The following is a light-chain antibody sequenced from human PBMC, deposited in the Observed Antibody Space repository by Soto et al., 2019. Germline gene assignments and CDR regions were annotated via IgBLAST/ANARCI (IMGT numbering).Light chain of an antibody. CDR1: QSVSSY. J-gene: IGKJ4*01. Sequence: EIVLTQSPATLSLSPGERATLSCRASQSVSSYLAWYQQKRGQAPRLLIYDASNRATGIPARFSGSVSGTDFTLTISSLQPEDFAVYYCQQRYSWPRLTCGGGTKVEIK. CDR3: QQRYSWPRLT. CDR2: DAS. V-gene: IGKV3-11*01.